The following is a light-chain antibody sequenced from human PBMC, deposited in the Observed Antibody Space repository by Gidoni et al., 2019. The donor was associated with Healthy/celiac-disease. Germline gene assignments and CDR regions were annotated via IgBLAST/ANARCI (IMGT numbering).Light chain of an antibody. CDR1: QSVSSN. J-gene: IGKJ1*01. CDR3: QQYNNWPPWT. Sequence: EIVMTQSPATLSVSPGERATLSCRASQSVSSNLAWYQQKPGQAPRLLIYGASTRATGIPARFSGSGSGTELTLTSSSRQSEDFAVYYCQQYNNWPPWTFGQGTKVEIK. CDR2: GAS. V-gene: IGKV3-15*01.